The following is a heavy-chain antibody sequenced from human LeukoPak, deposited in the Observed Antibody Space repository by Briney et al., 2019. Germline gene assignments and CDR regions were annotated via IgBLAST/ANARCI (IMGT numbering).Heavy chain of an antibody. CDR1: GYSISSGYY. CDR2: ISGSGGST. Sequence: ETLSLTCTVSGYSISSGYYWGWIRQPPGKGLEWVSGISGSGGSTYYADPVKGRFTISRDNSKNTLYLQMTSLRADDTAVYYCAKSQQQMINRTPFDPWGQGTLVTVSS. J-gene: IGHJ5*02. V-gene: IGHV3-23*01. CDR3: AKSQQQMINRTPFDP. D-gene: IGHD6-13*01.